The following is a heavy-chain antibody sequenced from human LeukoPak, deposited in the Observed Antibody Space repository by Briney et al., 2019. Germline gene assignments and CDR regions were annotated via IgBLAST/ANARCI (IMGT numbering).Heavy chain of an antibody. CDR1: GYTFTGDY. J-gene: IGHJ4*02. CDR3: ARGSQWLVPIDY. Sequence: ASVKVSCKASGYTFTGDYMHWVRQAPGQGLEWMGRINPNSGGTNYAQKFQGRVTMTRDTSISTAYMELSRLRSDDTAVYYCARGSQWLVPIDYWGQGTLVTVSS. D-gene: IGHD6-19*01. CDR2: INPNSGGT. V-gene: IGHV1-2*06.